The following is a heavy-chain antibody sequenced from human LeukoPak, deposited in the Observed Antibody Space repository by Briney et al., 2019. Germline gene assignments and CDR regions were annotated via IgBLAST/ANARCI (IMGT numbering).Heavy chain of an antibody. CDR2: INAGNGNT. CDR3: ARGRSSRTKLRFLEWSPPGRYYYYMDV. CDR1: GYTFTSYA. Sequence: ASVKVSCKASGYTFTSYAMHWVRQAPGQRLEWMGWINAGNGNTKYSQKFLGRVTITRDTSASTAYMELSSLRSEDTAVYYCARGRSSRTKLRFLEWSPPGRYYYYMDVWGKGTTVTVSS. V-gene: IGHV1-3*01. D-gene: IGHD3-3*01. J-gene: IGHJ6*03.